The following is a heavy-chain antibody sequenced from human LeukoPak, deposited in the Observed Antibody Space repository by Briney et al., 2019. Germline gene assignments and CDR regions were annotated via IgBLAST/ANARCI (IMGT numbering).Heavy chain of an antibody. J-gene: IGHJ6*02. CDR1: GFTFSNAW. Sequence: GGSLRLSCAASGFTFSNAWMSWVRQAPGKGLEWVGRIKSKTDGGTTDYAAPVKGRFTISRDDSKNTLYLQMNSLKTEDTAVYYCVSVTRTAYYGMEVWGQGTTVTVSS. CDR2: IKSKTDGGTT. V-gene: IGHV3-15*01. D-gene: IGHD4-17*01. CDR3: VSVTRTAYYGMEV.